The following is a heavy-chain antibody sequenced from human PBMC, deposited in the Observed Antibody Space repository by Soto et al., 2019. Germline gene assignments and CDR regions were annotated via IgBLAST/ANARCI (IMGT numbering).Heavy chain of an antibody. Sequence: SVKVSCKASGGTFSSYAISWVRQAPGQGLEWMGGIIPIFGTANYAQKFQGRVTITADESTSTAYMELSSLRSEDTAVYYCARKLEDIVVVPAASDRYYYYGMDVWGQGTTVTVSS. CDR1: GGTFSSYA. V-gene: IGHV1-69*13. CDR3: ARKLEDIVVVPAASDRYYYYGMDV. D-gene: IGHD2-2*01. CDR2: IIPIFGTA. J-gene: IGHJ6*02.